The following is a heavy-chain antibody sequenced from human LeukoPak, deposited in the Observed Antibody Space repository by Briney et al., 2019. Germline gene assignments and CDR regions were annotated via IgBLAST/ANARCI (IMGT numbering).Heavy chain of an antibody. CDR2: IYYSGGT. D-gene: IGHD6-19*01. CDR1: GGSISSYF. V-gene: IGHV4-59*01. J-gene: IGHJ4*02. Sequence: SETLSLTCTVSGGSISSYFWSWIRQPPGKGLEWIGYIYYSGGTNYNPSLKSRVTISVDTSKNQFSLKLSSVTAADTAVYYCAREGRGLATFDYWGQGTLVTVSS. CDR3: AREGRGLATFDY.